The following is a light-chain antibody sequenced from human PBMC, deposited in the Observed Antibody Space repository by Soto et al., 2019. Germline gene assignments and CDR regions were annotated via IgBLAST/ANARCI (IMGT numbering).Light chain of an antibody. J-gene: IGLJ1*01. CDR3: SSFTSRSTFNYV. CDR2: EVT. V-gene: IGLV2-8*01. Sequence: QSALTQPPSESGSPGQSVTISCTGTSSDIGGYNYVSWYQQHPGKAPKLMIYEVTKRPSGVPDRFSGSRSGNTASLTVSGLQAEDEADYYCSSFTSRSTFNYVFGTGTQLTVL. CDR1: SSDIGGYNY.